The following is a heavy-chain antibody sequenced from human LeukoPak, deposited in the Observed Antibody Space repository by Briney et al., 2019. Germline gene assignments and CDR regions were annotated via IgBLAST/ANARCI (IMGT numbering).Heavy chain of an antibody. J-gene: IGHJ4*02. CDR1: GFTFNSYG. CDR3: ARARTTRGFDY. CDR2: IWYDGSNK. Sequence: GGSLRLSCAASGFTFNSYGIHWVRQAPGKGLEWVAFIWYDGSNKYYADSVKGRFTISRDNSKNTLYLQMSSLRAEDTAVYYCARARTTRGFDYWGQGTLVTVSS. V-gene: IGHV3-33*01. D-gene: IGHD4-17*01.